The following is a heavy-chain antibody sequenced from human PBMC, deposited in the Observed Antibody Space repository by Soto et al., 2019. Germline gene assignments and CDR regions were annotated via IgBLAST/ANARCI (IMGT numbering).Heavy chain of an antibody. J-gene: IGHJ2*01. CDR2: IIPIFGTA. CDR1: GGTFSSYT. CDR3: ALVTHRWLSLWYLDL. D-gene: IGHD3-16*02. V-gene: IGHV1-69*05. Sequence: QVQLVQSGAEVKKPGSSVTVSCKASGGTFSSYTISWVRQAPGQGLEWMGGIIPIFGTANYAQKFQGRVTXPXSXSXRTAYMQLSSVTSEITAVSYCALVTHRWLSLWYLDLWGRGTLGTVSS.